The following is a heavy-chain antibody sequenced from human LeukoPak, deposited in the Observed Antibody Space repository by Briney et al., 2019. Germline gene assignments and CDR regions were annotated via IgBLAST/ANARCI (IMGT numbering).Heavy chain of an antibody. CDR1: GGSISSSSYY. CDR3: AREEQLWYFNWFDP. Sequence: PSETLSLTCTVSGGSISSSSYYWGWIRQPPGKGLEWIGSIYYSGSTYYNPSLKSRVTISVDTSKNRFSLKLSSVTAADTAVYYCAREEQLWYFNWFDPWGQGTLVTVSS. D-gene: IGHD5-18*01. J-gene: IGHJ5*02. V-gene: IGHV4-39*07. CDR2: IYYSGST.